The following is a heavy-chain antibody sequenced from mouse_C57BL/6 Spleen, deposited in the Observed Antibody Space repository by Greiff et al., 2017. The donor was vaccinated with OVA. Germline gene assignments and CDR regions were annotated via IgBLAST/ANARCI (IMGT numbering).Heavy chain of an antibody. Sequence: EVQLQQSGPELVKPGASVKISCKASGYTFTDYYMNWVKQSHGKSLEWIGDINPNNGGTSYNQKFKGKATLTVDKSSSTAYMELRSLTSEDSAVYYCARRDYDYGDFDVWGTGTTVTVSS. CDR1: GYTFTDYY. V-gene: IGHV1-26*01. CDR3: ARRDYDYGDFDV. CDR2: INPNNGGT. D-gene: IGHD2-4*01. J-gene: IGHJ1*03.